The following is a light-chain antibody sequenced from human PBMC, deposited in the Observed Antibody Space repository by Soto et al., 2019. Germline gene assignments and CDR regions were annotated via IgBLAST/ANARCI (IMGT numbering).Light chain of an antibody. CDR1: QSVRSS. CDR3: QQRSNWPWT. Sequence: EIVMTQSPATLSVSPGERATLSCRASQSVRSSFLAWYQQKPGQAPSLLIYGASTRATGIPARFSGSGSGTEFTLTINSLQSEDFAVYYCQQRSNWPWTFGQGTKVDIK. CDR2: GAS. J-gene: IGKJ1*01. V-gene: IGKV3-15*01.